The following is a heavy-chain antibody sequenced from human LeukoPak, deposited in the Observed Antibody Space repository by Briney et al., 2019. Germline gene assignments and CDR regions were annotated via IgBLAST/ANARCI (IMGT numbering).Heavy chain of an antibody. Sequence: QAGGSLRLSCEASGFTFENYGMSWVRQVPGKGLEWVSGIYWNGGTTAYADSVRGRFTISRDNAKNSLYLQMNSLRAEDTAIYYCARLPYSGYGGGRVYWGQGTLVTVSS. CDR1: GFTFENYG. CDR3: ARLPYSGYGGGRVY. V-gene: IGHV3-20*04. CDR2: IYWNGGTT. J-gene: IGHJ4*02. D-gene: IGHD5-12*01.